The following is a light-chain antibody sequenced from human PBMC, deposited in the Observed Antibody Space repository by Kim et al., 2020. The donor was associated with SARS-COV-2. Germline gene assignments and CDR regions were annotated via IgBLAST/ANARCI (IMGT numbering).Light chain of an antibody. J-gene: IGKJ4*01. Sequence: DIQMTQSPSSLSASVGDRVTITCRASQSVDTYLNWYQQKPGKAPQLLMYRTSALQSGVPSRFSGSGSGAVFTLTINSLQPEDFATFFCQQTYSAVLTFGGGTKVDIK. CDR3: QQTYSAVLT. CDR2: RTS. CDR1: QSVDTY. V-gene: IGKV1-39*01.